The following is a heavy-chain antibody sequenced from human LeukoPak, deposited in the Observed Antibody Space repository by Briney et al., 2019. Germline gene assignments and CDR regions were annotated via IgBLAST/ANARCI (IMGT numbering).Heavy chain of an antibody. CDR2: IWYDGSNK. CDR3: ARDRIVGATEKFDH. CDR1: GLTFSSYG. J-gene: IGHJ4*02. V-gene: IGHV3-33*01. D-gene: IGHD1-26*01. Sequence: GGSLRLSCAASGLTFSSYGMHWVRQAPGKGLEWVAVIWYDGSNKYYADSVKGRFTISRDNSKNTLYLQMNSLRAEDTAVYYCARDRIVGATEKFDHWGQGTLVTVSS.